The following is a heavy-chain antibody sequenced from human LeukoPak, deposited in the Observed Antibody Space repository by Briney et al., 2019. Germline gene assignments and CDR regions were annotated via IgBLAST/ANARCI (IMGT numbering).Heavy chain of an antibody. D-gene: IGHD1-14*01. Sequence: SETLSLTCAVSVASIDSHSWCSWVRQHAGKGLEWIGEIYHSGGANYKPSLKSRVTMSVDTSKNHFSLKLTSVTAADTAVYYCAYNRNFALDNWGQGTLVTVSS. CDR1: VASIDSHSW. V-gene: IGHV4/OR15-8*01. J-gene: IGHJ4*02. CDR2: IYHSGGA. CDR3: AYNRNFALDN.